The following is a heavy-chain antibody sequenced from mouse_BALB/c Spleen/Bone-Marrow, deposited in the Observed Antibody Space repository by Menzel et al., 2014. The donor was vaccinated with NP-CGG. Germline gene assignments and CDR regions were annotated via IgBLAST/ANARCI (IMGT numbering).Heavy chain of an antibody. Sequence: EVKLVESGGGLVQPGGSMKLSCVASGFTFSNYWMNWVRQSPEKGLEWVAEIKLKSNNYATHYAESVKGRFTISRDDPKSSIYLQMNNLRGEDTGIYYCTRGPQFVITAVPTGIFDYWGQGTTLTVSS. D-gene: IGHD1-1*01. CDR1: GFTFSNYW. CDR3: TRGPQFVITAVPTGIFDY. J-gene: IGHJ2*01. V-gene: IGHV6-6*02. CDR2: IKLKSNNYAT.